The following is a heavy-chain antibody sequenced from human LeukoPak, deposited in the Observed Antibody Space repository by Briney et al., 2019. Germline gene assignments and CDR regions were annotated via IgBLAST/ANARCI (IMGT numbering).Heavy chain of an antibody. CDR3: ARDGAYYDFWSGQTGDY. Sequence: GGSLRLSCAASGFTFSSYWMSWVRQAPGKGLEWVANIKQDGSEKYYVDSVKGRFTISRDNAKNSLYLQMNSLRAEDTAVYYCARDGAYYDFWSGQTGDYWGQGTLVTVSS. V-gene: IGHV3-7*01. D-gene: IGHD3-3*01. CDR2: IKQDGSEK. CDR1: GFTFSSYW. J-gene: IGHJ4*02.